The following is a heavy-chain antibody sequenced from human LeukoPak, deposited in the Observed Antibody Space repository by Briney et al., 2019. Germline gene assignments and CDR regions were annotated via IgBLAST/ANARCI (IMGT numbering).Heavy chain of an antibody. CDR2: IIPIFGTA. J-gene: IGHJ4*02. D-gene: IGHD4-11*01. CDR3: AGDPTVGVDY. Sequence: GASVKVSCKASGGTFSSYAISWVRQAPGQGLEWMGGIIPIFGTANYAQKFQGRVTITTDESTSTAYMELSSLRAEDTAVYYCAGDPTVGVDYWGQGTLVTVSS. CDR1: GGTFSSYA. V-gene: IGHV1-69*05.